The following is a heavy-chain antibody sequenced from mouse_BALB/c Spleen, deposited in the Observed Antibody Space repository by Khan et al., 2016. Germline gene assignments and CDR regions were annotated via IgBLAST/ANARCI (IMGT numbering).Heavy chain of an antibody. CDR1: GYTFTDHA. CDR3: ALHYYGSSYGFAY. V-gene: IGHV1S53*02. Sequence: QVQLQQSDAELVKPGASVKISCKASGYTFTDHAIHWVKQKPEQGLEWIGYISPGNGDIKYNEKFKSKATLTVDKSSSTAYMQLSSLTSEDSAVYYCALHYYGSSYGFAYWGQGTLVTVSA. D-gene: IGHD1-1*01. J-gene: IGHJ3*01. CDR2: ISPGNGDI.